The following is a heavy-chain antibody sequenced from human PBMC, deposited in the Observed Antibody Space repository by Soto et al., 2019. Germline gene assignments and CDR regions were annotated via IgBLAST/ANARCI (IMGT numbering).Heavy chain of an antibody. Sequence: QVQLVQSGGEVTKPGASVKVSCKSSGYTFTSYGVSWVRQAPGQGLEWLGWISVYTGNTKQAQKFQDRVTLTTEGSTSTAYMELRSLRSDDTAVYYCARDRCTTDRCYTHHFDVWGQGTTVTVSS. CDR1: GYTFTSYG. D-gene: IGHD2-8*01. J-gene: IGHJ6*02. CDR3: ARDRCTTDRCYTHHFDV. CDR2: ISVYTGNT. V-gene: IGHV1-18*04.